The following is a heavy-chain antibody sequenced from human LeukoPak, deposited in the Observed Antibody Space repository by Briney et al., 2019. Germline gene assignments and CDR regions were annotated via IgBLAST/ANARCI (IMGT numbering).Heavy chain of an antibody. Sequence: GGSLRLSCAASGFTFSSYGMHWVRQAPGKGLEWVAVISYDGSNKYYADSVKGRFTISRDNSKNTLYLQMNSLRAEDAAVYYCGKMYYYDSSGYYDYYYYGMDVWGQGTTVTVSS. CDR2: ISYDGSNK. D-gene: IGHD3-22*01. J-gene: IGHJ6*02. V-gene: IGHV3-30*18. CDR3: GKMYYYDSSGYYDYYYYGMDV. CDR1: GFTFSSYG.